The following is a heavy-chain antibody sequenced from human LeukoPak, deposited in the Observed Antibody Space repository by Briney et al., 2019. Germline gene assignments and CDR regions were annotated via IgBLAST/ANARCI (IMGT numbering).Heavy chain of an antibody. V-gene: IGHV4-61*02. CDR3: ARDLGAQLERQAFDI. CDR1: GGSISSGLYY. D-gene: IGHD1-1*01. CDR2: IYTSGST. J-gene: IGHJ3*02. Sequence: SQTLSLTCTFSGGSISSGLYYWSWIRQPAGKGLEWIGRIYTSGSTNYNPSLKSRVTMSVDTSKNQFSLKLSSVTAADTAVYYCARDLGAQLERQAFDIWGQGTMVTVSS.